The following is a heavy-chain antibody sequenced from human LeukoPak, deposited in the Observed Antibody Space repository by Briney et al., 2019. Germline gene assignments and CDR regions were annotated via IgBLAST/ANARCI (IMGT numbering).Heavy chain of an antibody. V-gene: IGHV4-4*07. J-gene: IGHJ4*02. CDR2: NYTSGCN. CDR3: ARDATGYSSSRYSSGGFDY. CDR1: GGSISSYY. D-gene: IGHD6-13*01. Sequence: SETQSLTCTVCGGSISSYYWSWIRQPAGKGLEWVARNYTSGCNNYNPSLKGRVSVDTSKNQFSLKLSSVTAADTAVYYCARDATGYSSSRYSSGGFDYWGQGTLVTVSS.